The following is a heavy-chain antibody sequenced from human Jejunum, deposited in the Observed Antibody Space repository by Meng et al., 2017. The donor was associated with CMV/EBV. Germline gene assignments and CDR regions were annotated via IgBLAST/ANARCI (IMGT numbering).Heavy chain of an antibody. V-gene: IGHV5-51*01. Sequence: YWIGLFRPLPGKCLEWMRLIPPYDSDTRYHPSFQCQVPMSFDLSIGPAYLQWSRLQASDTATYYCARGGTYDFWSPYFTFPFGYWGQGTLVTVSS. CDR3: ARGGTYDFWSPYFTFPFGY. D-gene: IGHD3-3*01. CDR1: YW. J-gene: IGHJ4*02. CDR2: IPPYDSDT.